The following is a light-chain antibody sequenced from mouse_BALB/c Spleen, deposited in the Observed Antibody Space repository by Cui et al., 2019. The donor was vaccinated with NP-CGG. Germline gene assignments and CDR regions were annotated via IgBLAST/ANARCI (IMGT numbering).Light chain of an antibody. CDR3: ALWYSNHWV. CDR2: GTN. CDR1: TGAVTTSNY. Sequence: QAVLTQESAPTKSPGETVTLTCRSSTGAVTTSNYANWVQEKPDHLFTGLMGGTNNRAPGVPARFSGSLIGDKAALTIPGAQTEDEAIYFCALWYSNHWVFGGGTKLTVL. V-gene: IGLV1*01. J-gene: IGLJ1*01.